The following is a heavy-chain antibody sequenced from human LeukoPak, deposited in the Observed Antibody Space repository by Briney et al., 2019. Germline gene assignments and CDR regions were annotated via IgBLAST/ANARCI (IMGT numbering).Heavy chain of an antibody. Sequence: SQTLSLTCTVSGGSISSGDYYWSWIRQPPGKGLEWIGYIYYSGSTYYNPSLKSRVTTSVDTSKNQFSLKLSSVTAADTAVYYCARTYYYGSGSWQDDYWGQGTLVTVSS. CDR1: GGSISSGDYY. D-gene: IGHD3-10*01. J-gene: IGHJ4*02. CDR3: ARTYYYGSGSWQDDY. CDR2: IYYSGST. V-gene: IGHV4-30-4*01.